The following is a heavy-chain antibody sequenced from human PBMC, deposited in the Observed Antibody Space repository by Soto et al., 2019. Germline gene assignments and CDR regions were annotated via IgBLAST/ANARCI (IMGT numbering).Heavy chain of an antibody. CDR2: IYHSGST. V-gene: IGHV4-30-2*01. CDR1: GGSISSGDYS. J-gene: IGHJ4*02. CDR3: ASFLLCGGSTGPFDY. Sequence: QLQLQESGSGLVKPSQTLSLTCAVSGGSISSGDYSWSWIRQPPGKGLEWIGYIYHSGSTYYNPSLKTRFTRSVDRANNPFSLKLPSVTAAATAVYYCASFLLCGGSTGPFDYWGQGTLVTVSS. D-gene: IGHD2-15*01.